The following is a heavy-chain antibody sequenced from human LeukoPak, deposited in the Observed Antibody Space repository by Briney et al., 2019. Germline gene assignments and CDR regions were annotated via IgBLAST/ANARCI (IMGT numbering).Heavy chain of an antibody. CDR2: IFYPQIT. V-gene: IGHV4-39*07. CDR1: SGSISTSNYY. Sequence: AETLSLPCTVSSGSISTSNYYCAWVRQPPGKAQEWIGNIFYPQITSSTQSLKSRVTISLDTSRNPFSLRLNSVTSADTAVYYCAKSNGYGLIDIWGQGTMVTVSS. D-gene: IGHD3-10*01. J-gene: IGHJ3*02. CDR3: AKSNGYGLIDI.